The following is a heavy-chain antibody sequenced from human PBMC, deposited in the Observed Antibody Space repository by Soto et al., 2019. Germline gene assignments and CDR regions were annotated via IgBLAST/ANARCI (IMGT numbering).Heavy chain of an antibody. CDR3: ARDGPAPYYYYGMDV. Sequence: QVQLVQSGGEVKKPGASVKVSCKTSGYSFTTYGISWVRQAPGQGLEWMGWISAYNGNTNHAQKLQGRVTMTTDTSTSTAYMELRSLRSDDTAVDYCARDGPAPYYYYGMDVWGQGSTVTVSS. CDR2: ISAYNGNT. J-gene: IGHJ6*02. V-gene: IGHV1-18*01. CDR1: GYSFTTYG.